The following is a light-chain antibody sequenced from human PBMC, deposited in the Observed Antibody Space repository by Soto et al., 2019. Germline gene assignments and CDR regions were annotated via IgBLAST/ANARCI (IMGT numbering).Light chain of an antibody. V-gene: IGKV1-39*01. CDR2: SSS. CDR1: QTISNY. CDR3: QQSFSTPPT. J-gene: IGKJ5*01. Sequence: DIQLPQSPPSLSSSVGARVPIPCRASQTISNYLNWYQQKPGKAPGLLIYSSSSLQSGVPSRFSGSGSGTDFSLTITSLQPEDFATYYCQQSFSTPPTFGQGTRLEI.